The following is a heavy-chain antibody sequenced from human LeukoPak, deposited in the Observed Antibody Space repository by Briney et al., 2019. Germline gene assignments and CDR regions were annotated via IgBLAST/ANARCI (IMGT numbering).Heavy chain of an antibody. Sequence: SETLSLTCAVYGGPFSGYYWSWIRQPPGKGLEWIGEVSQSGSTNYNPSLKSRVTISLDTSKNQFSLKLSSVTAADTAVYYCARLSRKVLWFGELLSYYYMDVWGKGTTVTISS. D-gene: IGHD3-10*01. CDR1: GGPFSGYY. V-gene: IGHV4-34*01. J-gene: IGHJ6*03. CDR3: ARLSRKVLWFGELLSYYYMDV. CDR2: VSQSGST.